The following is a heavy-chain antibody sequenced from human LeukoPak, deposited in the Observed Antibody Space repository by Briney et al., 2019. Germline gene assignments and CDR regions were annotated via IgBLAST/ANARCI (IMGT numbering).Heavy chain of an antibody. D-gene: IGHD6-19*01. Sequence: SETLSLTCAVYGGSFSGYYWSWIRQPPGKGLEWIGEINHSGSTYYNPSLKSRVTISVDTSKNQFSLKLSSVTAADTAVYYCARHVRKRGIAVAGSPGWFDPWGQGTLVTVSS. CDR2: INHSGST. CDR3: ARHVRKRGIAVAGSPGWFDP. J-gene: IGHJ5*02. V-gene: IGHV4-34*01. CDR1: GGSFSGYY.